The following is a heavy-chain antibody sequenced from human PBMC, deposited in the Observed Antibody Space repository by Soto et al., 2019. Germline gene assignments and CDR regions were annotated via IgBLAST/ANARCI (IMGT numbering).Heavy chain of an antibody. CDR1: GFTFSSYG. J-gene: IGHJ6*02. V-gene: IGHV3-33*01. CDR3: ARGMATTMGGYYYGMDV. D-gene: IGHD5-12*01. CDR2: IWYDGSNK. Sequence: GGSLRLSCAASGFTFSSYGLHWVRQAPGKGLEWVAVIWYDGSNKYYADSVKGRFTISRDNSKNTLYLQMSSLRAEDTAVYYCARGMATTMGGYYYGMDVWSQGTTVTVSS.